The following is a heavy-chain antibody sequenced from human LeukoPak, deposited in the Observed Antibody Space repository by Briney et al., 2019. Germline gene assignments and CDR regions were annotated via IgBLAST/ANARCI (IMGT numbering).Heavy chain of an antibody. Sequence: KPSETLSLTCAVYGGSFSGYYWSWIRQPPGKGLEWIGEINHSGSTNYNPSLKSRVTISVDTSKNQFSLKLGSVTAADTAVYYCARACSGGSCYSDYWGQGTLVTVSS. CDR2: INHSGST. J-gene: IGHJ4*02. D-gene: IGHD2-15*01. CDR1: GGSFSGYY. V-gene: IGHV4-34*01. CDR3: ARACSGGSCYSDY.